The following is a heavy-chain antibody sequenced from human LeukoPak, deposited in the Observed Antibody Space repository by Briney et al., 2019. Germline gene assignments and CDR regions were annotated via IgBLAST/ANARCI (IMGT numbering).Heavy chain of an antibody. V-gene: IGHV1-8*01. CDR1: GYTFTSYD. D-gene: IGHD5-18*01. Sequence: ASVKVSCKASGYTFTSYDINWVRQATGQGLEWMGWMNPNSGNTGYAQKFQGRVTMTRNTSISTAYMELSSLRSEDTAVYYCARCHSYGTGYCYGMDVWGQGTTVTVSS. CDR3: ARCHSYGTGYCYGMDV. J-gene: IGHJ6*02. CDR2: MNPNSGNT.